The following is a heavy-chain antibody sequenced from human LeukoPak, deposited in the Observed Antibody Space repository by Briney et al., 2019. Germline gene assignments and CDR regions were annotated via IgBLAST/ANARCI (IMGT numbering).Heavy chain of an antibody. D-gene: IGHD3-22*01. CDR1: GFSFSTYA. CDR2: LSDDGSDK. Sequence: GGSLRLSCAASGFSFSTYAMHWVPQAPGKGLGWGAVLSDDGSDKYYADSVKGRFTISRDNSKNTLYLQMSSLRAEDTAVYYCARDSGSGYYDSSGSFFDYWGQGTLVTVSS. CDR3: ARDSGSGYYDSSGSFFDY. V-gene: IGHV3-30*15. J-gene: IGHJ4*02.